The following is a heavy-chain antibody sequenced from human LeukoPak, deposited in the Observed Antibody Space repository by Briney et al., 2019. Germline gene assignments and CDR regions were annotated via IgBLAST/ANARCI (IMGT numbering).Heavy chain of an antibody. CDR2: INHSGST. CDR1: GGSISSSSYY. J-gene: IGHJ4*02. CDR3: ASRRSGYGMGFVDN. V-gene: IGHV4-39*07. D-gene: IGHD3-3*01. Sequence: SETLSLTCTVSGGSISSSSYYWGWIRQPPGKGLEWIGEINHSGSTNYNPSLKSRVTISIVTSKNQFSLKLSSVTAADTAVYYCASRRSGYGMGFVDNWGQGALVTVSS.